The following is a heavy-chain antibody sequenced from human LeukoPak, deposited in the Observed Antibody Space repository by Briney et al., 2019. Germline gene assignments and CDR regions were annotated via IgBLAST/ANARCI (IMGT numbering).Heavy chain of an antibody. Sequence: GTSLRLSCAASGFIFNDYTMHWVRQAPGKGLEWVAVITFDGGHKFYGNSLKGRFTISRDNSKNSLYLQMNALRPDDTAVYYCVRGPDSESFIVWGQGTRVTVSS. CDR2: ITFDGGHK. V-gene: IGHV3-30*04. J-gene: IGHJ4*02. D-gene: IGHD1-26*01. CDR1: GFIFNDYT. CDR3: VRGPDSESFIV.